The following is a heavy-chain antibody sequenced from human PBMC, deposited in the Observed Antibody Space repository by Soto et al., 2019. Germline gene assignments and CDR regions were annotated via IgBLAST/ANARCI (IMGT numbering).Heavy chain of an antibody. J-gene: IGHJ6*02. V-gene: IGHV4-59*08. Sequence: QVQLQESGPGLVKPSETLSLTCTVSDDSSSNYKWSWIRQPPGRRLEWIGYIDSNGGTSYNPSLQSRVTISIVPSTKQFFLKLSSVTASDTAVYYGVRQGFGRLHGLVDVWGQGTTVTVSS. CDR3: VRQGFGRLHGLVDV. D-gene: IGHD3-10*01. CDR2: IDSNGGT. CDR1: DDSSSNYK.